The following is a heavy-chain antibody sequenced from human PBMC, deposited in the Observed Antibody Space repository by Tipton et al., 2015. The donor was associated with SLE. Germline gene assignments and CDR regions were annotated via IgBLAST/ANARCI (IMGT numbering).Heavy chain of an antibody. D-gene: IGHD6-13*01. CDR2: IYYSGST. CDR3: ARGWGSWPYYFDY. Sequence: TLSLTCAVYGGSLSGHFWSWIRQPPGKGLEWIGYIYYSGSTNYNPSLKSRVTISVDTSKNQFSLKLSSVTAADTAVYYCARGWGSWPYYFDYWGQGTLVTVSS. CDR1: GGSLSGHF. V-gene: IGHV4-59*11. J-gene: IGHJ4*02.